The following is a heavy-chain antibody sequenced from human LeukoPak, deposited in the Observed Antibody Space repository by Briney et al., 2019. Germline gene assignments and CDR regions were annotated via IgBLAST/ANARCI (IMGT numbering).Heavy chain of an antibody. CDR3: ARAGNWGRYYYYYYMDV. J-gene: IGHJ6*03. V-gene: IGHV4-61*08. CDR1: GGSISSGGYS. D-gene: IGHD7-27*01. CDR2: IYYSGST. Sequence: SETLSLTCAVSGGSISSGGYSWSWIRQPPGKGLEWIGYIYYSGSTNYNPSLKSRVTISVDTSKNQFSLKLSSVTAADTAVYYCARAGNWGRYYYYYYMDVWGKGTTVTISS.